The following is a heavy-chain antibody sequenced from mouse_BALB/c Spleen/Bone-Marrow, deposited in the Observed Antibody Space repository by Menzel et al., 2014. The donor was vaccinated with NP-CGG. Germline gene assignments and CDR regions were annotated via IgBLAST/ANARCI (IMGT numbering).Heavy chain of an antibody. Sequence: EVQGVESGADLVKPGASVKFSCTASGFNIKDTYMHWVKQTPEQSLEWIGRIDTANGNIKYDPKFQGKATITADTSSNTACLQLSSRTSEDTAVYYCAPYYYGRWFANWGQGTLVTVSA. CDR3: APYYYGRWFAN. CDR1: GFNIKDTY. V-gene: IGHV14-3*02. CDR2: IDTANGNI. J-gene: IGHJ3*01. D-gene: IGHD1-1*01.